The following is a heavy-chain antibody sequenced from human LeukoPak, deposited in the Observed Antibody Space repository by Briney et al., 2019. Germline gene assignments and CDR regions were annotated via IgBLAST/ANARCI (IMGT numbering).Heavy chain of an antibody. V-gene: IGHV4-39*07. D-gene: IGHD2-2*01. J-gene: IGHJ4*02. CDR1: GGSISSSSYY. CDR2: IYYSGST. CDR3: VLGYCSSTSCYARY. Sequence: PSETLSLTCTVSGGSISSSSYYWGWIRQPPGKGLEWIGSIYYSGSTYYNPSLKSRVTISVDTSKNQFSLKLGSVTAADTAVYYCVLGYCSSTSCYARYWGQGTLVTVSS.